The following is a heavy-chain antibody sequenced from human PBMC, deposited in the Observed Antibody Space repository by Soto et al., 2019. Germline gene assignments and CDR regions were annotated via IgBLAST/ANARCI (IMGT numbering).Heavy chain of an antibody. D-gene: IGHD3-10*01. V-gene: IGHV1-69*13. CDR3: AKGPGVLLWFGYAFDI. J-gene: IGHJ3*02. CDR1: GGTFSSYG. CDR2: IIPMFGTA. Sequence: SVKVSCKAAGGTFSSYGISWVRQAPGQGLEWMGGIIPMFGTATHTQNFQGRLTITADESTSTAYMELSSLRAEDTAVYYCAKGPGVLLWFGYAFDIWGQGTMVTVSS.